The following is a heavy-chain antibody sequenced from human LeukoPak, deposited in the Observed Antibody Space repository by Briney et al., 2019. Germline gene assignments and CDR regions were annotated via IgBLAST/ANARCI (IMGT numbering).Heavy chain of an antibody. V-gene: IGHV3-53*01. CDR1: GFTVNNNY. J-gene: IGHJ4*02. CDR2: IYGGGDT. Sequence: GGSLRLSCAASGFTVNNNYVNWVRQAPGKELEWVSIIYGGGDTSYADSVKGRFTISRDNSKNTVYLQMNSLRAEDTAVYYCAKESGYYHYWGQGTLVTVSS. CDR3: AKESGYYHY. D-gene: IGHD3-3*01.